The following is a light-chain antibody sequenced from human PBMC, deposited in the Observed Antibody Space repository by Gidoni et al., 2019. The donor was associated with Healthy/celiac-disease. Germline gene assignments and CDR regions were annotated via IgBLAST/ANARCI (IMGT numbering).Light chain of an antibody. J-gene: IGKJ5*01. CDR3: QQVNSYPT. Sequence: DIQLTQSPSFMSASVGDRVTITCRASQGISTLLAWYQQQPGRAPKLLMHAASTLERGVPSRFSGSESGTEFTLTINSLQPEDVAIYYCQQVNSYPTFGHGTRLEIK. CDR2: AAS. CDR1: QGISTL. V-gene: IGKV1-9*01.